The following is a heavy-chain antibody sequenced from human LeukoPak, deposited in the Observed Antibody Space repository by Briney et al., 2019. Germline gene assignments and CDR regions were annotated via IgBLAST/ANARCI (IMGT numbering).Heavy chain of an antibody. CDR2: IHYSGST. CDR1: GGSISNSSFS. Sequence: PSETLSLTCTVSGGSISNSSFSWGWIRQPPGKGLEWIGSIHYSGSTYYNPSLKSRVTISVDTSKNQFSLKLSSVTAADTAVYYCARQDAFDIWGQGTMVTVSS. V-gene: IGHV4-39*01. CDR3: ARQDAFDI. J-gene: IGHJ3*02.